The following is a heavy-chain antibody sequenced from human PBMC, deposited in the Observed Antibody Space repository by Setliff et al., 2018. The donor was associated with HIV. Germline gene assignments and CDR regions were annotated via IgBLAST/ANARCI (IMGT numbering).Heavy chain of an antibody. V-gene: IGHV1-3*01. CDR1: GYTFTNYA. D-gene: IGHD4-4*01. Sequence: ASVKVSCKASGYTFTNYAMHWVRQAPGQRLEWMGWINAGDGDTKYSQKFQGRVTFTWDTAASTAYMELSSLRSEDTALYYCARDSGDDYSDYYYYGMDVWGQGTTVTVS. CDR3: ARDSGDDYSDYYYYGMDV. J-gene: IGHJ6*02. CDR2: INAGDGDT.